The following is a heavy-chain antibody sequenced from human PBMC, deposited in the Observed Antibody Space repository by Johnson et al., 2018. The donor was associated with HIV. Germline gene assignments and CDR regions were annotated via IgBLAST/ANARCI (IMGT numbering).Heavy chain of an antibody. CDR2: IYYDGTNK. Sequence: QVQLVESGGGVVQPGRSLRLSCAASGFTFSGYAMHWVRQAPGKGLEWVAVIYYDGTNKHYADSVKGRFTISRDNSKNTLFLQMNSLRAEDTAVYYCARGKGAAVGLDAFDIWGQGIRVTVSS. CDR1: GFTFSGYA. J-gene: IGHJ3*02. V-gene: IGHV3-33*01. CDR3: ARGKGAAVGLDAFDI. D-gene: IGHD6-13*01.